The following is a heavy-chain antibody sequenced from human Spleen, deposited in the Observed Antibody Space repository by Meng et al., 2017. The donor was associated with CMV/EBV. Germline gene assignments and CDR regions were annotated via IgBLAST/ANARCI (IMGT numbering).Heavy chain of an antibody. J-gene: IGHJ5*02. CDR2: IYYSGST. CDR1: GGSISSSSYY. Sequence: QLPGSGPGLWKPSEPLPLTCTVSGGSISSSSYYWGWIRQPPGKGLEWIGSIYYSGSTYYNPSLKSRVTISVDTSKNQFSLKLSSVTAADTAVYYCARAECSGGSCRNWFDPWGQGTLVTVSS. V-gene: IGHV4-39*07. CDR3: ARAECSGGSCRNWFDP. D-gene: IGHD2-15*01.